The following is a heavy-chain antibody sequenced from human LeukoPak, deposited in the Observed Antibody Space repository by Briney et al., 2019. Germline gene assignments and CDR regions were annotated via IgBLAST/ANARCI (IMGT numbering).Heavy chain of an antibody. CDR2: INAGNGNT. CDR1: GYTFTNYA. CDR3: ARVPWIRRTPTNCWSDP. Sequence: WASVQVSFMSSGYTFTNYAMHSVRQAPGQRVEWVGWINAGNGNTKYSQKFQGGVTIPRETSPRTAYMALSKLRSEGTDVCFFARVPWIRRTPTNCWSDPGGEGPPVTLPS. D-gene: IGHD5-18*01. V-gene: IGHV1-3*01. J-gene: IGHJ5*02.